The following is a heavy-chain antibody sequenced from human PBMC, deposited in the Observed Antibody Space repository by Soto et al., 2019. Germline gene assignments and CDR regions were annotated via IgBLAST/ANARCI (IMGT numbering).Heavy chain of an antibody. CDR1: GFTFSSYA. J-gene: IGHJ4*02. V-gene: IGHV3-23*01. CDR2: ISGSGGST. CDR3: AKRTGVTVTERG. Sequence: EVQLLESGGGLVQPGGSLRLSCAASGFTFSSYAMSWVRQAPGKGLEWVSAISGSGGSTYYADSVKGRFTIYRDNSKNTLYLQMNSLRAEDTAVYYCAKRTGVTVTERGWGQGTLVTVSS. D-gene: IGHD4-17*01.